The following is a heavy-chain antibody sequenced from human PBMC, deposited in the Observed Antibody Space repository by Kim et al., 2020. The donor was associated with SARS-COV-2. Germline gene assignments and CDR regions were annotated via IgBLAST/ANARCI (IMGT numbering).Heavy chain of an antibody. V-gene: IGHV3-11*01. Sequence: GGSLRLSCAASGFTFSDYYMSWIRQAPGKGLEWVSYISSSGSTIYYADSVKSRFTISRDNAKNSLYLQMNSLRAEDTAVYYCARDGKSYYESWSGYEWRSYYYYGMDVWGQGTTVTVSS. CDR2: ISSSGSTI. D-gene: IGHD3-3*01. CDR1: GFTFSDYY. CDR3: ARDGKSYYESWSGYEWRSYYYYGMDV. J-gene: IGHJ6*02.